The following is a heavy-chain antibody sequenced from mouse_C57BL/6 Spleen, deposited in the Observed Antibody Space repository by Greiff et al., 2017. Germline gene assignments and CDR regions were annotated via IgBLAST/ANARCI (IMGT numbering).Heavy chain of an antibody. CDR1: GYTFTDYY. J-gene: IGHJ3*01. D-gene: IGHD1-2*01. CDR2: INPNNGGT. CDR3: ARGGTTAPAWFAY. V-gene: IGHV1-26*01. Sequence: EDQLQQSGPELVKPGASVKISCKASGYTFTDYYMNWVKQSHGKSLEWIGDINPNNGGTSYNQKFKGKATLTVDKSSSTAYMELRSLTSEDSAVYYCARGGTTAPAWFAYWGQGTLVTVSA.